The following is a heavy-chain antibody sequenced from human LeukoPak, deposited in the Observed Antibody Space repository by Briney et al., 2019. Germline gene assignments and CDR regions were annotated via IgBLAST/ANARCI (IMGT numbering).Heavy chain of an antibody. Sequence: SSETLSLTCTVSGDSISRYYWSWIRQPPGKGLEWIGYIYYSGGTNYNPSLRSRVTISVDTSKTQFSLRLTSVTAADTALYYCARSGSSGPYFDHWGQGTLVTVSS. CDR3: ARSGSSGPYFDH. V-gene: IGHV4-59*01. CDR1: GDSISRYY. D-gene: IGHD1-26*01. CDR2: IYYSGGT. J-gene: IGHJ4*02.